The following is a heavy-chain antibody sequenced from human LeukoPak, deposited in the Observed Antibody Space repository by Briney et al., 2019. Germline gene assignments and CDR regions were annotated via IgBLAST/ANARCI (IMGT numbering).Heavy chain of an antibody. D-gene: IGHD1-26*01. Sequence: GGSLRLSCEASGFTFIRYAMYWVRQAPGKGLEYVSGISSNGDSTSYGNSVKDRFTISRDNSKNALYLQMGSLRAEDMAVYYCAKDGSGVDYWGQGTLVTVSS. CDR3: AKDGSGVDY. CDR2: ISSNGDST. J-gene: IGHJ4*02. V-gene: IGHV3-64*01. CDR1: GFTFIRYA.